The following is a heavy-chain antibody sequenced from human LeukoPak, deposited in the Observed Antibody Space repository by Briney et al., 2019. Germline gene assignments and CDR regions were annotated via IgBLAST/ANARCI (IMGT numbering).Heavy chain of an antibody. D-gene: IGHD6-13*01. Sequence: GGSLRLSCAASGFTFSSYAMSWVRQAPGKGLEWVSAISGSGGSTYYADSVKGRSTISRDNSKNTLYLQMNSLRAEDTAVYYCAKDVAAAGYFDYWGQGTLVTVSS. J-gene: IGHJ4*02. V-gene: IGHV3-23*01. CDR3: AKDVAAAGYFDY. CDR1: GFTFSSYA. CDR2: ISGSGGST.